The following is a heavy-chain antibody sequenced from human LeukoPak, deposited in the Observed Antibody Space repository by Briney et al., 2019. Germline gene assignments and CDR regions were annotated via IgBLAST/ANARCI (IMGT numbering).Heavy chain of an antibody. CDR1: GGSISSGSYY. CDR2: IYTSGST. Sequence: SETLSLTCTVSGGSISSGSYYWSWIRQPAGKGLEWIGRIYTSGSTNYNPSLKSRVTISVDTSKNQFSPKLSSVTAADTAVYYCARTYSSSWSVNEYFQHWGQGTLVTVSS. CDR3: ARTYSSSWSVNEYFQH. J-gene: IGHJ1*01. V-gene: IGHV4-61*02. D-gene: IGHD6-13*01.